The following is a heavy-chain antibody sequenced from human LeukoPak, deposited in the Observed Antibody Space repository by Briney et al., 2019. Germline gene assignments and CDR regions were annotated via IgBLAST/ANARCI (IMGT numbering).Heavy chain of an antibody. CDR3: ARGPHLYSGSPFGY. CDR2: INHSGST. D-gene: IGHD1-26*01. J-gene: IGHJ4*02. Sequence: SETLSLTCAVYGGSFSGYYWSWIRQPPGKGLEWIGEINHSGSTNYNPSLTSRVTISVDTSKNQFSLKLSSVTAADTAVYYCARGPHLYSGSPFGYWGQGTLVTVSS. V-gene: IGHV4-34*01. CDR1: GGSFSGYY.